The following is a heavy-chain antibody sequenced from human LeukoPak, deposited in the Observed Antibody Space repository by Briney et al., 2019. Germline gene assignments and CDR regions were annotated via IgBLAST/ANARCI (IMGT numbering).Heavy chain of an antibody. Sequence: GGSLRLSCEASGFSIEDFGMSWVRQPPGKGLEWVSGVTWNGGSTGYAASVEGRFTISRDNAKNSLYLQMNSLRAEDTALYHCAMKSSRDYYYMDVWGKGTTVTVSS. V-gene: IGHV3-20*01. CDR2: VTWNGGST. CDR1: GFSIEDFG. J-gene: IGHJ6*03. CDR3: AMKSSRDYYYMDV.